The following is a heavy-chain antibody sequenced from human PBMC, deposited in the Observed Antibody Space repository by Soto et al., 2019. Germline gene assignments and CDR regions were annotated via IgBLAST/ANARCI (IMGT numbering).Heavy chain of an antibody. CDR1: GFTFSSYA. J-gene: IGHJ4*02. D-gene: IGHD4-17*01. Sequence: EVQLLESGGGLVQPGGSLRLSCAASGFTFSSYAMSWVRQAPGKGLEWVSAISGSGGSTYYADSVKGRFTISRDNSKNTLYLQMNSLRAEDTAVYYCAKSTWATVTTEGYFDYCGQGTLVTVSS. CDR3: AKSTWATVTTEGYFDY. CDR2: ISGSGGST. V-gene: IGHV3-23*01.